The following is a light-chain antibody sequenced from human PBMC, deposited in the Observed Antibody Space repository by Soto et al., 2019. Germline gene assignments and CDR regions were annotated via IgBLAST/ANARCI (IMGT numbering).Light chain of an antibody. J-gene: IGKJ5*01. V-gene: IGKV3-20*01. Sequence: EIVLTQSPGTLSLSPGKRATLSCRASQSLSTSDLVWYQHKSGQPPRLVIHGTFITASGIPARFSGSGSGTDFTLTISRLEPEDSAVYYCQQYGSLPYTFGRGTRLEIQ. CDR2: GTF. CDR1: QSLSTSD. CDR3: QQYGSLPYT.